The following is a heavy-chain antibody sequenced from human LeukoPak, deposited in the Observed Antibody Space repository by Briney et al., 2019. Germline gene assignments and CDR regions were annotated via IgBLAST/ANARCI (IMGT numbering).Heavy chain of an antibody. Sequence: SETLSLTCIVSGGSISGYNCNWVRQTAGKGLEWIGHVSSSTGATYNPSLKSRVTISVDTSKNQFSLKLSSVTAADTAVYYCARGGLAVAGTRKAFDIWGQGTMVTVSS. CDR1: GGSISGYN. V-gene: IGHV4-59*08. CDR2: VSSSTGA. CDR3: ARGGLAVAGTRKAFDI. J-gene: IGHJ3*02. D-gene: IGHD6-19*01.